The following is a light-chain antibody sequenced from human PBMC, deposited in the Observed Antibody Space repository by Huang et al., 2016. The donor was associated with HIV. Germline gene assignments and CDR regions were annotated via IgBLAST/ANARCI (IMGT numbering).Light chain of an antibody. J-gene: IGKJ1*01. CDR3: QQYKSFST. CDR1: QSIVNW. V-gene: IGKV1-5*03. CDR2: KAA. Sequence: DIQMTQSPSTLSASVGDRVTITCRASQSIVNWLAWYQQKPGKAPKLLIYKAAYLDSGVPSRFSGSGSGTEFTLTINGLQPDDFATYYCQQYKSFSTFGQGTKVEIK.